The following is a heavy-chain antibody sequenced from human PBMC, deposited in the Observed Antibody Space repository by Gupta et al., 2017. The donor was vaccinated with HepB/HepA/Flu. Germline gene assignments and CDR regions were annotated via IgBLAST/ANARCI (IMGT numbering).Heavy chain of an antibody. CDR1: GYTLSISY. V-gene: IGHV1-46*04. CDR2: MNHSSDAT. J-gene: IGHJ4*02. Sequence: QLQLWQSGAEGKKPGASVRASCKTSGYTLSISYMPGVRQAPGQGLEWMGIMNHSSDATRNAQKLQGRVTMTRDTSTNTVFMELSSMRSEDTAVYYCARSSIAAGDYVAHIDYWGQGTPVTVS. D-gene: IGHD4-17*01. CDR3: ARSSIAAGDYVAHIDY.